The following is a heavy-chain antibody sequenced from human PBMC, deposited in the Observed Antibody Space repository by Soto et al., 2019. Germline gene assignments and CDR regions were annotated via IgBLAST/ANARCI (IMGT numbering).Heavy chain of an antibody. CDR2: IYYSGST. V-gene: IGHV4-39*01. Sequence: PSETLSLTCTVSGGSISSSSYYWGWIRQPPGKGLEWIGSIYYSGSTYYNPSLKSRVTISVGTSKNQFSLKLSSVTAADTAVYYCARPYCSGGSCYRNVNWFDPWGQGTLVTVSS. CDR3: ARPYCSGGSCYRNVNWFDP. CDR1: GGSISSSSYY. J-gene: IGHJ5*02. D-gene: IGHD2-15*01.